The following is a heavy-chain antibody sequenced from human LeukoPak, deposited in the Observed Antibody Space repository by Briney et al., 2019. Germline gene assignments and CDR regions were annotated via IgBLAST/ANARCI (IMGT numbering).Heavy chain of an antibody. CDR1: GYSISSGYY. CDR2: IYYSGRT. V-gene: IGHV4-61*01. J-gene: IGHJ4*02. CDR3: ARSGGTWSYNY. D-gene: IGHD1-26*01. Sequence: SETLSLTCTVSGYSISSGYYWNWIRQPPGKGLEWIGYIYYSGRTNYNPSLKSRVSISIDTSKNQFSLKLSSVTAADTAFYYCARSGGTWSYNYWGQGTLVTVSS.